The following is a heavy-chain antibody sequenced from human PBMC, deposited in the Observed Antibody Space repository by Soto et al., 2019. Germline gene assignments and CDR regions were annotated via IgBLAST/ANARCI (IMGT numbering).Heavy chain of an antibody. CDR2: IIPILGIA. V-gene: IGHV1-69*02. D-gene: IGHD3-10*01. Sequence: QVQLVQSGAEVKKPGSSVKVSCKASGGTFSSYTISWVRQAPGQGLEWMGRIIPILGIANYAQKFQGRVTITADKSTSTAYLEMSSLGAAHPSVYYCATRRGDGYNDYWGPGTLVTVPS. CDR1: GGTFSSYT. CDR3: ATRRGDGYNDY. J-gene: IGHJ4*02.